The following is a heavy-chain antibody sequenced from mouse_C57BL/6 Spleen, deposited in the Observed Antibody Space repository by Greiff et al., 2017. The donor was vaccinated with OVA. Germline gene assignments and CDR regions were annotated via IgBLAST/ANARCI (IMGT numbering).Heavy chain of an antibody. D-gene: IGHD2-3*01. V-gene: IGHV1-26*01. CDR2: INPNNGGT. J-gene: IGHJ3*01. CDR1: GYTFTDYY. Sequence: EVQLQQSGPELVKPGASVKISCKASGYTFTDYYMNWVKQSHGKSLEWIGDINPNNGGTSYNQKFKGKATLTVDKSSSTAYMELRSLTSEDSAVYYCARGGIYDGYSAWLAYWGQGTLVTVSA. CDR3: ARGGIYDGYSAWLAY.